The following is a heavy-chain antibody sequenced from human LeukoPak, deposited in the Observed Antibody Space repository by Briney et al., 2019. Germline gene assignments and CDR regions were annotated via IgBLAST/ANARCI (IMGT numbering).Heavy chain of an antibody. CDR3: ARVGLWFGELHYYFDY. CDR1: GGTFSSYA. J-gene: IGHJ4*02. V-gene: IGHV1-69*05. Sequence: SVKVSCKASGGTFSSYAISWVRQAPGQGLEWMGGIIPIFGTANYAQKFQGRVTITTDESTSTAYMELSSLRSEDTAVYYCARVGLWFGELHYYFDYWGQGTLVTVSS. D-gene: IGHD3-10*01. CDR2: IIPIFGTA.